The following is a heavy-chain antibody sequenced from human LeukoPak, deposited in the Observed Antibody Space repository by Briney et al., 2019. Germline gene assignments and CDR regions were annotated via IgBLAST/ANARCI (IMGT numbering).Heavy chain of an antibody. V-gene: IGHV1-3*01. D-gene: IGHD3-3*01. CDR2: INAGNGNT. J-gene: IGHJ6*02. CDR3: PRCKSRSAIFGANYYYGMDV. Sequence: ASVKVSCKASGYTFTSYAMHWLRQAPGQKLEWMGWINAGNGNTKYSQKFQGRATITRDTSPSTAYMELGSLRSEDTAVYYCPRCKSRSAIFGANYYYGMDVWGQGTTVTVSS. CDR1: GYTFTSYA.